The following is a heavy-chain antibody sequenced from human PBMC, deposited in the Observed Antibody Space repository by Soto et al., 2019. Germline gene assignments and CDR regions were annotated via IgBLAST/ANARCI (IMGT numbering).Heavy chain of an antibody. J-gene: IGHJ4*02. D-gene: IGHD3-3*01. Sequence: EVQLLESGGGLVQPGGSLRLSCVTSRFTFNTFAMSWVRQAPGEGLEWVSAINAGGRNTYYADSVKGRFTISRDNSKNTLYLQMDSLRAEDTAVYYCAKHSYSDFWPGHYYYLDYWGQVTLVTVSS. V-gene: IGHV3-23*01. CDR3: AKHSYSDFWPGHYYYLDY. CDR2: INAGGRNT. CDR1: RFTFNTFA.